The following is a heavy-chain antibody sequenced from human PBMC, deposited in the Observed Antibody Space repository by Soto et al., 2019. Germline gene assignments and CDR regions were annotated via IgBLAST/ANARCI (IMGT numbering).Heavy chain of an antibody. V-gene: IGHV3-21*01. Sequence: EVQLVESGGGLVKPGGSLRLSCAASGFPFSSYSMNWVRQAPGKGLEWVSSIDSTSVYTFYADSVKGRFTVSRANAQNSLYLQMNSLRAEDTAVYYCARSLVGATPDSWGQGTLVTVSS. J-gene: IGHJ4*02. CDR1: GFPFSSYS. CDR2: IDSTSVYT. CDR3: ARSLVGATPDS. D-gene: IGHD1-26*01.